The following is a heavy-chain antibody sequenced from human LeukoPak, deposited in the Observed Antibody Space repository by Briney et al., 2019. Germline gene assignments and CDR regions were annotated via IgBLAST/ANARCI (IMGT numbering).Heavy chain of an antibody. Sequence: GRSLRLSCAASGFTFSSYGMHWVRQAPGKGLEWVAGIWYDGSNQYYADSVRGRFTISRDNSKNTLYLELNSLRVEDTAVYYCARDAGSSPFDYWGQGTLVTVSS. CDR2: IWYDGSNQ. D-gene: IGHD1-26*01. CDR3: ARDAGSSPFDY. CDR1: GFTFSSYG. J-gene: IGHJ4*02. V-gene: IGHV3-33*01.